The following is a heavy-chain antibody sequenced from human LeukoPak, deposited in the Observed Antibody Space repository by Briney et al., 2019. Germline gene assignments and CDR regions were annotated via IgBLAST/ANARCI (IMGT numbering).Heavy chain of an antibody. CDR3: ARGEFGGYYYYYMDV. Sequence: PVKVSCKASGGTFSSYAISWVRQAPGQGLEWMGGIIPIFGTANYAQKFQGRVTITADESTSTAYMELSSLRSEDTAVYYCARGEFGGYYYYYMDVWGKGTTVTVSS. D-gene: IGHD3-10*01. CDR2: IIPIFGTA. V-gene: IGHV1-69*01. CDR1: GGTFSSYA. J-gene: IGHJ6*03.